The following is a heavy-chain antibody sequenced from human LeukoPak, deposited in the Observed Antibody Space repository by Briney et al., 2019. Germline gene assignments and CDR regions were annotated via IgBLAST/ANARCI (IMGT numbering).Heavy chain of an antibody. J-gene: IGHJ4*02. CDR3: AKEANSTWYDFDS. CDR2: ISWSSGSI. V-gene: IGHV3-9*01. D-gene: IGHD6-13*01. Sequence: GGSLRLSCAASGFRFDDYAMHWVRQVPGKGLEWVSGISWSSGSIVYADSVKGRFTISRDNAKNSLYLQMNSLRAEDTALYYSAKEANSTWYDFDSWGQGTLVTVSS. CDR1: GFRFDDYA.